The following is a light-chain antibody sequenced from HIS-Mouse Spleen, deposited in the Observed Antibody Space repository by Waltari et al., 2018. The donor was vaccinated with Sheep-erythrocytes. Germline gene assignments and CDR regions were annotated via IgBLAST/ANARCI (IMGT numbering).Light chain of an antibody. J-gene: IGLJ3*02. CDR3: YSTDSSGNHWV. CDR1: ALPTKH. Sequence: SYQLTQPPSVSVPPRQTARITCSGDALPTKHAYWYQQKSGQAPVLVIYEDSKRPSGIPERFSGSTSGTMATLTISGAQVEDEADYYCYSTDSSGNHWVFGGGTKLTVL. V-gene: IGLV3-10*01. CDR2: EDS.